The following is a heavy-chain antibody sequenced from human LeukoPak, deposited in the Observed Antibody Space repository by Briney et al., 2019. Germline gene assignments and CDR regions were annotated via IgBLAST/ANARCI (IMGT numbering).Heavy chain of an antibody. CDR3: ARQDGAAKYYFNY. Sequence: GESLKISCKGSGYSFNSYWIAWVRQMPGKGLEWMGIIYPGDSDTRYSPSFQGQVTISADKSISTAYLQWSSLKASDTTIYYCARQDGAAKYYFNYWGQGTLVTVSS. CDR2: IYPGDSDT. J-gene: IGHJ4*02. D-gene: IGHD5-24*01. V-gene: IGHV5-51*01. CDR1: GYSFNSYW.